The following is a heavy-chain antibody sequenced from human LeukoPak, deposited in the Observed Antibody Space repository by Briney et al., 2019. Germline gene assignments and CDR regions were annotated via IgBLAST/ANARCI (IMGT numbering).Heavy chain of an antibody. CDR3: ARAFSGGSYHDY. V-gene: IGHV4-59*01. Sequence: SGTLSLTCTVSGGSISSYYWSWIRQPPGTGLEWIGYIYYSRSTNYNPSLKSRVTISVDTSKNQFSLKLSSVTAADTAVYYCARAFSGGSYHDYWGQGTLVTVSS. CDR1: GGSISSYY. CDR2: IYYSRST. J-gene: IGHJ4*02. D-gene: IGHD1-26*01.